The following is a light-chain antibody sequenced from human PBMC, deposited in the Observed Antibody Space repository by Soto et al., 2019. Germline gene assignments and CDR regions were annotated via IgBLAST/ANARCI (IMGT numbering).Light chain of an antibody. J-gene: IGKJ5*01. CDR1: QSVSSSY. CDR2: GVS. Sequence: ILLTQSPGTLSLSPGERATLSCRASQSVSSSYLAWYQQKPGQAPRLLIYGVSSRAAGIPDRFSGSGSGTDFTLTINRLEPEDFAVYYCQQYHNTPITFGQGTRLEIK. V-gene: IGKV3-20*01. CDR3: QQYHNTPIT.